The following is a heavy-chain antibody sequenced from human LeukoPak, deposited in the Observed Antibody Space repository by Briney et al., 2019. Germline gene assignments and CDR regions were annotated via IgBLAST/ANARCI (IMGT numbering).Heavy chain of an antibody. Sequence: SETLSLTCTVSGGSISSSSYYWGWIRQPPGKGLEWIGSIYYSGSTYYNPSLKSRVTISVDTSKNQFSLKLSSVTAADTAVYYCARAPDNWNDVWLDYWGXGTLVTVSS. CDR2: IYYSGST. J-gene: IGHJ4*02. D-gene: IGHD1-20*01. V-gene: IGHV4-39*01. CDR1: GGSISSSSYY. CDR3: ARAPDNWNDVWLDY.